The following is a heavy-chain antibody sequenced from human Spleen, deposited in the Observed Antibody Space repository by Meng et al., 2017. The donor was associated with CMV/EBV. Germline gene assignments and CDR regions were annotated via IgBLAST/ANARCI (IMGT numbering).Heavy chain of an antibody. V-gene: IGHV3-48*04. CDR1: GFTFSSYS. CDR2: ITSTSSTI. CDR3: ARDQITMVWGVVSIAFDI. Sequence: GGSLRLSCAASGFTFSSYSMNWVRQAPGMGLEWLSYITSTSSTIYYADSVQGRFTISRDNAKNSLYLQMNSLRAEDTAAYFCARDQITMVWGVVSIAFDIWGQGTMVTVSS. D-gene: IGHD3-10*01. J-gene: IGHJ3*02.